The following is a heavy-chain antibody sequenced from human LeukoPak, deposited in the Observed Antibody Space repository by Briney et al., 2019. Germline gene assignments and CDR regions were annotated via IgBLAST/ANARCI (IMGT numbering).Heavy chain of an antibody. Sequence: GGSLRLSFAASGFTFDDYAMHWVRPAPGKGLEWVSGISWNSGSIGYWDSVKGRFTISRDNAKNSLYLQMNSLRAEDTALYYCAKATVRDSSGQTLYYFDYWGQETLVTVSS. D-gene: IGHD3-22*01. V-gene: IGHV3-9*01. J-gene: IGHJ4*02. CDR3: AKATVRDSSGQTLYYFDY. CDR2: ISWNSGSI. CDR1: GFTFDDYA.